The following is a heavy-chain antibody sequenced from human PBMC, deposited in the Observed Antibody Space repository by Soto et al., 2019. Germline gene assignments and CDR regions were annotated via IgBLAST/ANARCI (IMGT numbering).Heavy chain of an antibody. CDR1: GYTLTELS. CDR3: ATPYPLVYRAFDI. J-gene: IGHJ3*02. Sequence: ASVKVSCQVSGYTLTELSMHWVRQAPGKGLEWMGGFDPEDGETIYAQKFQGRVTMTEDTSTDTAYMELSSLRSEDTAVYYCATPYPLVYRAFDIWGQGTMVTVS. CDR2: FDPEDGET. D-gene: IGHD1-20*01. V-gene: IGHV1-24*01.